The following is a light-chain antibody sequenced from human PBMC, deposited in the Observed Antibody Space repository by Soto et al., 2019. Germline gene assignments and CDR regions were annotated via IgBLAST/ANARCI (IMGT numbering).Light chain of an antibody. Sequence: DIQMTQSPSSLSASVGDRVTITCRASQTVSRSLNWYQQISGRAPVLLIYGASSLQSGVPSRFSGSGSGTDFTLTISSLQPEDFATYYSQQSYHTPQTFGQGTKVEI. CDR1: QTVSRS. J-gene: IGKJ1*01. V-gene: IGKV1-39*01. CDR2: GAS. CDR3: QQSYHTPQT.